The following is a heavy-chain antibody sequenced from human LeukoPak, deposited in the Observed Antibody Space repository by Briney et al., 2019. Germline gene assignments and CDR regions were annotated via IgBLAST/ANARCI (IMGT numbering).Heavy chain of an antibody. J-gene: IGHJ4*02. CDR2: ISGSGGST. CDR1: GFTFSSYG. V-gene: IGHV3-23*01. CDR3: AKGRHNYYGSGSYYTYYFDY. Sequence: GGSLRLSCAASGFTFSSYGMSWVRQAPGKGLEWVSAISGSGGSTYYADSVKGRFTISRDNSKNTLYLQMNSLRAEDTAVYYCAKGRHNYYGSGSYYTYYFDYWGQGTLVTVSS. D-gene: IGHD3-10*01.